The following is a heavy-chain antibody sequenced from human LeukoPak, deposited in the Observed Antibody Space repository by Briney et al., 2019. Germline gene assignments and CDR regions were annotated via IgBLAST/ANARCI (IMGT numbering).Heavy chain of an antibody. Sequence: SGTLSLTCTASGGSISSYSWSWIRQPPGKGLEWMGDIYCSGSTKYNPSLKSRVTISADTSKNQLSLKLSSVTAADTAVYYCARGGYSLPVDWFDPWGQGTLVTVSS. J-gene: IGHJ5*02. CDR3: ARGGYSLPVDWFDP. CDR1: GGSISSYS. V-gene: IGHV4-59*01. D-gene: IGHD5-18*01. CDR2: IYCSGST.